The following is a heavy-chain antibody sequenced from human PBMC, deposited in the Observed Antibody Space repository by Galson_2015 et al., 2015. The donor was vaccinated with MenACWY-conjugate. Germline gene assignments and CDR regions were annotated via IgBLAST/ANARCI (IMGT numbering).Heavy chain of an antibody. CDR3: AFNTGDH. V-gene: IGHV3-7*03. D-gene: IGHD1-1*01. CDR1: GFTFNNYW. J-gene: IGHJ1*01. Sequence: SLRLSCAASGFTFNNYWMTWIRQAPGKGLEWVAHIKPDGSGTYYVDSVKGRFTISRDNTRNSLYLQMSRVRAEDTALYYCAFNTGDHWGQASLGTASS. CDR2: IKPDGSGT.